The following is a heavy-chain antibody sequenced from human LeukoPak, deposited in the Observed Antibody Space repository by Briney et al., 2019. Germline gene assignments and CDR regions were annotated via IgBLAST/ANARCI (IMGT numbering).Heavy chain of an antibody. D-gene: IGHD3-9*01. V-gene: IGHV4-39*07. CDR1: GGSISSSSYY. CDR2: IYYSGST. J-gene: IGHJ3*02. Sequence: PSETLSLTCTVSGGSISSSSYYWGWIRQPPGKGLEWIGSIYYSGSTYYNPSLKSRVTISVDTSKNQFSLKLSSVTAADTAVYYCARVDFVGTLLTGYGTSDAFDIWGQGTMVTVSS. CDR3: ARVDFVGTLLTGYGTSDAFDI.